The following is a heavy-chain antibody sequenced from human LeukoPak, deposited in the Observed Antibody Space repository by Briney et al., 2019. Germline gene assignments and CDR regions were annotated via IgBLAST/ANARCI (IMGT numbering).Heavy chain of an antibody. CDR1: GYTFISYG. V-gene: IGHV1-18*01. CDR2: ISAYNGNT. D-gene: IGHD3-22*01. J-gene: IGHJ4*02. CDR3: ARDSYYDSSGYYYAY. Sequence: GASVKVPCKASGYTFISYGINWVRQAPGQGLEWMGWISAYNGNTNYAQNIQGRVTMITDTSTSTAYMELRSLRSDDTAVYYCARDSYYDSSGYYYAYWGQGTLVTVSS.